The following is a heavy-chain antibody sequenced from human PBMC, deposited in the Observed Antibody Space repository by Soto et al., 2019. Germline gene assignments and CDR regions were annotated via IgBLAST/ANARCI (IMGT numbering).Heavy chain of an antibody. V-gene: IGHV4-59*01. CDR2: IYYTGTT. CDR1: GSSISSYY. J-gene: IGHJ4*02. Sequence: PSETLSLTCIVSGSSISSYYWSWIRQPPGKGLEWIGNIYYTGTTNYNPSLKSRVTISVDTSKNQFSLKVYSVTAADTAVYYCFRVGGYYGDYPNFDYWGQGTRVTVYS. CDR3: FRVGGYYGDYPNFDY. D-gene: IGHD4-17*01.